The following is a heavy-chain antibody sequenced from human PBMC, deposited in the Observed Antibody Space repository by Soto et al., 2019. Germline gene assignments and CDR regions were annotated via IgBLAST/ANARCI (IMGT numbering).Heavy chain of an antibody. D-gene: IGHD2-21*01. V-gene: IGHV4-4*02. CDR2: IFHTGRA. Sequence: QVQLQESGPGLMKPSGTLSLTCAVSGGSITSNWWSWVRQPPGKGLGWIAEIFHTGRANYNPSLTRRLPISMDKSKNHLSLKLNSVTAADTSVYYCGRHIAVSGTRGFDHWGQGTLVTVSS. CDR1: GGSITSNW. CDR3: GRHIAVSGTRGFDH. J-gene: IGHJ4*02.